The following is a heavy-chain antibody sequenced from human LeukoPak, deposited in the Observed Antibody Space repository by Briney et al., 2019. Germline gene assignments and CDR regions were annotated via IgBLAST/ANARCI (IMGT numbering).Heavy chain of an antibody. Sequence: ASVTVSCKASGYTFTSYDINWVRQAAGQGLEWMGWMNPNSGNTGYSQKFQGRVTMTRNTSISTAYMELSSLRSEDTAVYYCARVHWNYLYYFDYWGQGTLVTVSS. CDR2: MNPNSGNT. J-gene: IGHJ4*02. D-gene: IGHD1-7*01. V-gene: IGHV1-8*01. CDR3: ARVHWNYLYYFDY. CDR1: GYTFTSYD.